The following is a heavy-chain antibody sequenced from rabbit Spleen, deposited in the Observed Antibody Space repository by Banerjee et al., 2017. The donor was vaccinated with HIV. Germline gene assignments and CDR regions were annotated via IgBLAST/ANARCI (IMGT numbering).Heavy chain of an antibody. Sequence: QEQLEESGGDLVKPEGSLTLTCTASGVSFSSSSYMCWVRQAPGKGLEWIACIDIGSSGFTYFATWAKGRFTCSKTSSTTVTLQMTRLTAADTATYFCARDTSSSFSSYGMDLWGQGTLVTVS. D-gene: IGHD1-1*01. V-gene: IGHV1S45*01. CDR1: GVSFSSSSY. CDR3: ARDTSSSFSSYGMDL. J-gene: IGHJ6*01. CDR2: IDIGSSGFT.